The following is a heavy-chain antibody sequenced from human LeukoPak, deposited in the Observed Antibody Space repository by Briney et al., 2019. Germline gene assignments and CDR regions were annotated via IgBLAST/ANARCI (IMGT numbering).Heavy chain of an antibody. D-gene: IGHD1-26*01. CDR3: AKAGSIRFDY. Sequence: GGSLRLPCAGSGFTFSSSAMSWVRQASGKGLEWVSGISGSGGSTYYADSVKGRFTISRDNSKNTLYLQMNSLRAEDTAAYYCAKAGSIRFDYWGQGTLVTVSS. CDR2: ISGSGGST. J-gene: IGHJ4*02. V-gene: IGHV3-23*01. CDR1: GFTFSSSA.